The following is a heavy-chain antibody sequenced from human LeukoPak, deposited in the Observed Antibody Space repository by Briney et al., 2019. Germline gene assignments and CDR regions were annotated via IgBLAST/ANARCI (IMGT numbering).Heavy chain of an antibody. D-gene: IGHD2-15*01. CDR1: GFTFSSYW. J-gene: IGHJ4*02. CDR3: ATLLGYCSGGSCYGGDLNDY. Sequence: GGSLRLSCAASGFTFSSYWMHWVRQAPGKGLVWVSRINSDGSSTSYADSVRGRFTISRDNAKNTLYLQMNSLRAEDTAVYYCATLLGYCSGGSCYGGDLNDYWGQGTLVTVSS. V-gene: IGHV3-74*01. CDR2: INSDGSST.